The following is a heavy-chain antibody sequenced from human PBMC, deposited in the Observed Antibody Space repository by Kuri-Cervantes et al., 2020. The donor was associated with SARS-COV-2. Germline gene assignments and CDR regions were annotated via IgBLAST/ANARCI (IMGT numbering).Heavy chain of an antibody. CDR1: GYTLTELS. V-gene: IGHV1-24*01. D-gene: IGHD6-13*01. CDR3: ATIAAAGTHPARDNHSYYFDY. J-gene: IGHJ4*02. Sequence: ASVKVSCKVSGYTLTELSTHWVRQAPGKGLEWMGGFDPEDGETIYAQKFQGRVTMTEDTSTDTAYMELSSLRSEDTAVYYCATIAAAGTHPARDNHSYYFDYWGQGTLVTVSS. CDR2: FDPEDGET.